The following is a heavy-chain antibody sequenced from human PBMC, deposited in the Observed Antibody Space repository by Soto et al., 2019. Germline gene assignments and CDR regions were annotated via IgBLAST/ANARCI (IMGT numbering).Heavy chain of an antibody. CDR2: IYYSGST. Sequence: SETLSLTCTVFGGSISSGDYYWSWIRQPPGKGLEWIGYIYYSGSTYYNPSLKSRLSISVDTAKNQFSLKLNSVTAADTAVYYCARALGYTSSWSYAFDYWGRGNRVTVSS. CDR3: ARALGYTSSWSYAFDY. CDR1: GGSISSGDYY. D-gene: IGHD6-13*01. V-gene: IGHV4-30-4*01. J-gene: IGHJ4*02.